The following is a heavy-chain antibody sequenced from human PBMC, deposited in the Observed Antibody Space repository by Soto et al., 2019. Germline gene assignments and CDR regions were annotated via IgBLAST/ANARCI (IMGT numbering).Heavy chain of an antibody. J-gene: IGHJ4*02. CDR3: ASPGDYGDYVFDY. CDR1: GGSFSGYY. D-gene: IGHD4-17*01. Sequence: PSETLSLTCAVYGGSFSGYYWSWIRQPPGKGLEWIGEINHSGSTNYNPSLKSRVTISVDTSKNQFSLKLRSVTAADTAVYYCASPGDYGDYVFDYWGQGTRVTVSS. CDR2: INHSGST. V-gene: IGHV4-34*01.